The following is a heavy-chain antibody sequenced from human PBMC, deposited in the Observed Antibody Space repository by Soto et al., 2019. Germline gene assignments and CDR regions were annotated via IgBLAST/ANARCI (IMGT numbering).Heavy chain of an antibody. CDR1: GGSISSSSYY. J-gene: IGHJ4*02. CDR3: ARHPAEDGYNWVIAGYFDY. Sequence: QLQLQESGPGLVKPSETLSLTCTVSGGSISSSSYYWGWIRQSPGKGLEWIGSIYYSGSTYYNPSLKSRVIISVDTSKNQFSLKVSSVTAADTAVYYCARHPAEDGYNWVIAGYFDYWGQGTLVTVSS. V-gene: IGHV4-39*01. CDR2: IYYSGST. D-gene: IGHD5-12*01.